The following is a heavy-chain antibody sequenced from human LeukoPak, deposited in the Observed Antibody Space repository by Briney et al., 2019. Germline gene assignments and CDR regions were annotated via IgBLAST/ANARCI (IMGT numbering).Heavy chain of an antibody. CDR1: GFTFSSYW. V-gene: IGHV3-74*01. D-gene: IGHD1-1*01. Sequence: GGSLRLSCAASGFTFSSYWMHWVHQAPGKGLVWVSRINTDGSSTSYADSVKGRFTISRDNAKNTLYLQMNSLRAEDTAVYYCRGQLEADLPYYFDYWGQGTLVTVSS. J-gene: IGHJ4*02. CDR3: RGQLEADLPYYFDY. CDR2: INTDGSST.